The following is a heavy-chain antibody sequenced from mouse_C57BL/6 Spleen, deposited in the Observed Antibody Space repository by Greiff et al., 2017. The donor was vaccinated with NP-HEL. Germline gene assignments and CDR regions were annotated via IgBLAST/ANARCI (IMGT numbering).Heavy chain of an antibody. CDR2: IRNKANGYTT. Sequence: EVKLVESGGGLVQPGGSLSLSCAASGFTFTDYYMSWVRQPPGKALEWLGFIRNKANGYTTEYSASVKGRFTISRDNSQSILYLQMNALRAEDSATYYCARPLYDDDEGYAMDYWGQGTSVTVSS. J-gene: IGHJ4*01. CDR1: GFTFTDYY. D-gene: IGHD2-4*01. CDR3: ARPLYDDDEGYAMDY. V-gene: IGHV7-3*01.